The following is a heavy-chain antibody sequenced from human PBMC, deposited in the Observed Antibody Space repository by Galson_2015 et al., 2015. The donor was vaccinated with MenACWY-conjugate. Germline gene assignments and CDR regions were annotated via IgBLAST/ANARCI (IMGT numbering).Heavy chain of an antibody. Sequence: SVKVSCKASGGTFSSYAISWVRQAPGQGLEWMGGIIPIFGTANYAQKFQGRVTITADESTSTAYMELSSLRSEDTAVYYCARGSPSLSLNDYGDYNWFDPWGQGTLVTVSS. CDR3: ARGSPSLSLNDYGDYNWFDP. CDR2: IIPIFGTA. D-gene: IGHD4-17*01. CDR1: GGTFSSYA. J-gene: IGHJ5*02. V-gene: IGHV1-69*13.